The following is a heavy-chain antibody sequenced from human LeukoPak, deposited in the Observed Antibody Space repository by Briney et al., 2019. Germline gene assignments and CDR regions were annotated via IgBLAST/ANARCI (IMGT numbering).Heavy chain of an antibody. CDR2: ISSSSSER. CDR1: EFTFSDCY. Sequence: GGSLRLSCTASEFTFSDCYVSWIRHAPGKGLEWVSYISSSSSERNYADSVKGRFTIPRDNAKNSLFLQMNSLRAQDTAVYYCARGHHGMEVWGRGTTVTVSS. J-gene: IGHJ6*02. V-gene: IGHV3-11*05. CDR3: ARGHHGMEV.